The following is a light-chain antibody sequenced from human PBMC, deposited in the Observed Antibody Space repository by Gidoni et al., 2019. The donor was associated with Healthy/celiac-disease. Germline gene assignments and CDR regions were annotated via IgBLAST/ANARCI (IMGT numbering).Light chain of an antibody. J-gene: IGKJ1*01. CDR3: QQYNNWPPWT. Sequence: EIVMTQSPATLSVSPGERATLSCRASQSVSSNLAWYQQKPGQAPRLLIYGASTRATGIPARFSGSGSGTEFTLNISSLQSEDFAVYYCQQYNNWPPWTFXXXTKVEIK. V-gene: IGKV3-15*01. CDR2: GAS. CDR1: QSVSSN.